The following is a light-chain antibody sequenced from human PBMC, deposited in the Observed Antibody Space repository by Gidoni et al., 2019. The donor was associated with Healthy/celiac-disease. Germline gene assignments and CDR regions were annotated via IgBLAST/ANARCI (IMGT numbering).Light chain of an antibody. CDR1: QSISSY. Sequence: DIQLTQSPSSLSASVGDRVTITCRASQSISSYLNWYQQKPGKAPKLLIYAASSLQSGVPSRFSGSGSGTDFTLTISRLQPEDFATYYCQQSYSTLFTFXPXTKVDIK. CDR3: QQSYSTLFT. V-gene: IGKV1-39*01. CDR2: AAS. J-gene: IGKJ3*01.